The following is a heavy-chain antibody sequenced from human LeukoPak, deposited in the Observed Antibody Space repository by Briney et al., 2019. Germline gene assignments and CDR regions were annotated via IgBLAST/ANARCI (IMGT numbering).Heavy chain of an antibody. CDR3: ARDSTIAAAFRH. D-gene: IGHD6-13*01. V-gene: IGHV1-46*01. CDR1: GYTFTSYG. Sequence: ASVKVSYKASGYTFTSYGISWVRQAPGQGLEWMGTINPIDGTTDSAQKFQGRVTMTRDTSTSTVYMELSSLGSEETAVYYCARDSTIAAAFRHWGQGTLVTVSS. J-gene: IGHJ4*02. CDR2: INPIDGTT.